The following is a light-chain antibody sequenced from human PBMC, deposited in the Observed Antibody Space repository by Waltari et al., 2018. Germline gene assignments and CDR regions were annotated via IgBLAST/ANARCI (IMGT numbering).Light chain of an antibody. V-gene: IGKV1-27*01. CDR3: QNYNNAPYT. CDR1: HDINNY. J-gene: IGKJ2*01. CDR2: DAS. Sequence: DIQMTQSPPALSASVGDRVTITCRASHDINNYLAWYRHEPGKGPELLIYDASNLQSGVPSRFSGSGAGTDFTLTISSLQPEDGATYYCQNYNNAPYTFGQGTKLEI.